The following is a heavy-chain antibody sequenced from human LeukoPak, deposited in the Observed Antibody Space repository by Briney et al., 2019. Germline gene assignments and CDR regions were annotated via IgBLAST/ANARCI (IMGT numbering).Heavy chain of an antibody. Sequence: ASVKVSCKASGGTFSSYAISWVRQAPGQGLEWMGRIIPIFGTANYAQKFQGRVTITTDESTSTAYMELSSLRSEDTAVYYCASSKWGVWGAKPYNWFDPWGQGTQVTVSS. D-gene: IGHD3-10*01. J-gene: IGHJ5*02. CDR1: GGTFSSYA. CDR3: ASSKWGVWGAKPYNWFDP. V-gene: IGHV1-69*05. CDR2: IIPIFGTA.